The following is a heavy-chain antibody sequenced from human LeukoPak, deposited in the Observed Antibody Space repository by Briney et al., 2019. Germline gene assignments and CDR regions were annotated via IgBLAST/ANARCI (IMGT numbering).Heavy chain of an antibody. J-gene: IGHJ4*02. CDR1: GFTFSRTA. CDR3: AKDANYLRSGSFFIPFDY. D-gene: IGHD4/OR15-4a*01. V-gene: IGHV3-23*01. CDR2: ISVSGVGT. Sequence: GWSVRLSCAASGFTFSRTAMSWVRQAPGKGLEWVATISVSGVGTYYAASVKGRFNISRDNSKNTLYLQMNSLRTEDTAMYYCAKDANYLRSGSFFIPFDYWGQGTLVSV.